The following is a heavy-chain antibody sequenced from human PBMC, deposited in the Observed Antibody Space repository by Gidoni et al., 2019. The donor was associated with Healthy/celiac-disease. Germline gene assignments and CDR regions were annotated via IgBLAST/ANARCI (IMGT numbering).Heavy chain of an antibody. V-gene: IGHV1-18*01. CDR3: ARGPVGAGEDYCYGMDV. Sequence: QVQLVQSGAEVKKPGAAVKVSCTASGYTFTSYGISWVRQAPGQGREWMGWISAYNGNTNYAQKLQGRGTMTTDTSTSTAYSELRSLRSDDTAVYYCARGPVGAGEDYCYGMDVWGQGTTVTVSS. J-gene: IGHJ6*02. D-gene: IGHD1-26*01. CDR1: GYTFTSYG. CDR2: ISAYNGNT.